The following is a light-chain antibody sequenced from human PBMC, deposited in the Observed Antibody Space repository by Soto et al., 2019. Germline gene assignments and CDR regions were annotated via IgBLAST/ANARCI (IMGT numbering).Light chain of an antibody. CDR3: TSYATGSAYV. CDR1: SSDVGGYNR. CDR2: DVS. Sequence: QSALTQPPSVSGSPGQSVTISCTGTSSDVGGYNRVSWYQQPPGKAPKLLIYDVSNRPSGGSTRFSGSKSGNTASLTISGXQXXDEADYYCTSYATGSAYVFGPGTKLTVL. J-gene: IGLJ1*01. V-gene: IGLV2-18*02.